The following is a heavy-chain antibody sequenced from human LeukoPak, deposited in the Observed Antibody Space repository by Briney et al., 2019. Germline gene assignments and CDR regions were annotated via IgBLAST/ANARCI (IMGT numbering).Heavy chain of an antibody. CDR2: INPNSGGT. Sequence: AASVKVSCKASGYTFTGYHMHWVRQAPGQGLEWMGWINPNSGGTNYAQKFQGRVTMTRDTSISTAYMELSRLRSDDTAVYYCAREVWGSGWVLAFDIWGQGTMVTVSS. CDR1: GYTFTGYH. D-gene: IGHD6-19*01. V-gene: IGHV1-2*02. CDR3: AREVWGSGWVLAFDI. J-gene: IGHJ3*02.